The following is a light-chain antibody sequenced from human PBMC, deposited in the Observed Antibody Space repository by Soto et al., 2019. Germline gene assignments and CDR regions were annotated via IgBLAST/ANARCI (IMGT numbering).Light chain of an antibody. Sequence: DIVLTQSPATLSLSPGERATLSCRASQSVSSYLAWYQQKPGQAPRLLIYDASNRATVIPARFSGSGSGTDFTRTISSLEPEDFAVYSSQQRSNWPQTFGQGNKVESK. J-gene: IGKJ1*01. V-gene: IGKV3-11*01. CDR2: DAS. CDR3: QQRSNWPQT. CDR1: QSVSSY.